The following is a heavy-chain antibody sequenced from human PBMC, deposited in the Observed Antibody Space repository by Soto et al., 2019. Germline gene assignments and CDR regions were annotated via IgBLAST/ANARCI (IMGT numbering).Heavy chain of an antibody. CDR3: ARWANDYSNDNYFDY. V-gene: IGHV4-59*01. J-gene: IGHJ4*02. D-gene: IGHD4-4*01. CDR2: IYYSGST. Sequence: TSETLSLTCTVSGGSISSYYWSWIRQPPGKGLEWIGYIYYSGSTNYNPSLKSRVTISVDTSKNQFSLKLSSVTAADTAVYYCARWANDYSNDNYFDYWGQGTLVTVSS. CDR1: GGSISSYY.